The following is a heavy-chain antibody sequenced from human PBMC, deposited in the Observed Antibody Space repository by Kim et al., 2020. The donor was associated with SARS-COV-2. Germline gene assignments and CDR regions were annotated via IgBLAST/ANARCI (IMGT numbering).Heavy chain of an antibody. D-gene: IGHD3-10*01. CDR3: ARDRILWFGEFYGMDV. CDR2: IYYSGST. V-gene: IGHV4-59*13. Sequence: SETLSLTCTVSGGSISSYYWSWIRQPPGKGLEWIGYIYYSGSTNYNPSLKSRVTISVDTSKNQFSLKLSSVTAADTAVYYCARDRILWFGEFYGMDVWGQGTTVTVSS. J-gene: IGHJ6*02. CDR1: GGSISSYY.